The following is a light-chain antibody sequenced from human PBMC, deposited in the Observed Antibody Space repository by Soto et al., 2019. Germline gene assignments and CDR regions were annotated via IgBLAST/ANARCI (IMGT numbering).Light chain of an antibody. V-gene: IGKV3-20*01. CDR3: QQYGSSRVT. CDR2: GAS. Sequence: EIVLTQSPGTLSLSPGERATLSCRASQSVSSFYLAWYQQKPGQAPRLLIDGASSRTTGIPDRFSGSGSGTDSTLTISRLEPEDLTVYYCQQYGSSRVTFGQGTKLEIK. J-gene: IGKJ2*01. CDR1: QSVSSFY.